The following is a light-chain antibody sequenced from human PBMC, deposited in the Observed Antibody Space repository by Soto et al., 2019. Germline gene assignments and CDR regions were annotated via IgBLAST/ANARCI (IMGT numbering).Light chain of an antibody. J-gene: IGKJ2*01. CDR1: QSVSSSY. CDR3: QQHTSSPHMYT. Sequence: EIVLTQSPGTLSLSPGERATLSCRASQSVSSSYLVWYQQKPGQAPRLLIDAASSRATGIPDRFSGSGSGTDFILTISRLEPEDFAVYYCQQHTSSPHMYTFGQGTKLEI. CDR2: AAS. V-gene: IGKV3-20*01.